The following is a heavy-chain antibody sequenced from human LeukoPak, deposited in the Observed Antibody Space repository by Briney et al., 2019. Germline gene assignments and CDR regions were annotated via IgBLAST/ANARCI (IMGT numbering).Heavy chain of an antibody. V-gene: IGHV3-30*12. CDR1: GFTFSHYG. CDR3: ARDHYDRSGYYRLWDYYYGMDV. D-gene: IGHD3-22*01. J-gene: IGHJ6*02. CDR2: ISYNGNNQ. Sequence: GGSLRLSCAASGFTFSHYGMMWVRQAPGKGLEWVAMISYNGNNQRPADSVKGRFTVSRDNSKNTLYLQMNNLRAEDSAVYYCARDHYDRSGYYRLWDYYYGMDVWGQGTTVTVSS.